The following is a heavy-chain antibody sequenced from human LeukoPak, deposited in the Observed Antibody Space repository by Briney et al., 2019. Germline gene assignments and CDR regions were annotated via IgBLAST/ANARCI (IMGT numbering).Heavy chain of an antibody. CDR1: GGTFSSYA. CDR2: IIPILGIA. Sequence: GASVKVSCKAPGGTFSSYAISWVRQAPGQGLEWMGRIIPILGIANYAQKFQGRVTITADKSTSTAYMELSSLRSEDTAVYYYARDQDSSGYYYGAPNFDYWGQGTLVTVSS. D-gene: IGHD3-22*01. CDR3: ARDQDSSGYYYGAPNFDY. V-gene: IGHV1-69*04. J-gene: IGHJ4*02.